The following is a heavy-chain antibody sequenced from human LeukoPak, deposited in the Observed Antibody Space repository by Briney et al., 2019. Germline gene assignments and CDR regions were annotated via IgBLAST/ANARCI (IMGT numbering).Heavy chain of an antibody. V-gene: IGHV4-31*03. Sequence: SETLSFTCTVSGGSISNGGYYWSWIRQPPGKGLEWIAYIYYTGTTYYNPSLKSRVTISLDTSKNQFSLKLSSVTAADTAIYYCARGRGRNYYDSSPAWFDPWGQGTLVTVSS. CDR3: ARGRGRNYYDSSPAWFDP. J-gene: IGHJ5*02. CDR1: GGSISNGGYY. CDR2: IYYTGTT. D-gene: IGHD3-22*01.